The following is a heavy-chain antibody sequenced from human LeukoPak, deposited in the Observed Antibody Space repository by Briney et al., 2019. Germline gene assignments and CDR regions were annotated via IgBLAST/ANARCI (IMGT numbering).Heavy chain of an antibody. V-gene: IGHV3-30*03. CDR2: ISYDGSNE. J-gene: IGHJ6*03. CDR3: ARSLLNDRGLVSGIFSYYYYMDV. Sequence: GGSLRLSCAASGFTFSSYGMHWVGQAPGKGLERVAIISYDGSNEYYADSVKGRFTISRDNSKNTLYLQMNSPRAEDTAVYYCARSLLNDRGLVSGIFSYYYYMDVWGEGTTVTVSS. CDR1: GFTFSSYG. D-gene: IGHD6-19*01.